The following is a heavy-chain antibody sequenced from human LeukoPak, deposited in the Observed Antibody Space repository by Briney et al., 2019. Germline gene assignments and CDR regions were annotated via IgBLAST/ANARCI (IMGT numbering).Heavy chain of an antibody. Sequence: PGGSLTLSCAASGFTFSSYGMSWVRHAPGKGLEWVSAISGSGGSTYYADSVKGRFTISRDNSKNTLYLQMNSLRAEDTAVYYCAKNVAYYDSSGYFRPPEDYWGQGTLVTVSS. CDR3: AKNVAYYDSSGYFRPPEDY. CDR2: ISGSGGST. CDR1: GFTFSSYG. J-gene: IGHJ4*02. D-gene: IGHD3-22*01. V-gene: IGHV3-23*01.